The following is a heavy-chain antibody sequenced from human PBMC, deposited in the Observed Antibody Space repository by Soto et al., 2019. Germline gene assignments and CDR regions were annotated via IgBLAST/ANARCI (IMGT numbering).Heavy chain of an antibody. V-gene: IGHV4-59*12. CDR1: GGSISNYY. CDR3: ANNERGFDP. CDR2: MYYSGNT. D-gene: IGHD1-1*01. J-gene: IGHJ5*02. Sequence: PSETLSLTXTVSGGSISNYYWSWIRQPPGKGLEWIGYMYYSGNTNYSPSLKSRVTISVDTSKNQFSLKLRSVTAADTAVYYCANNERGFDPWGQGILVTVSS.